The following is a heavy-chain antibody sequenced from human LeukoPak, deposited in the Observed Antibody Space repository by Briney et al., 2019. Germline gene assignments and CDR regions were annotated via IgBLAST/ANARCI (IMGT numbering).Heavy chain of an antibody. CDR2: TRDKANSYTT. J-gene: IGHJ3*02. Sequence: GGSLRLSCVASGFSFSDHYMDWVRQAPGKGLEWVGRTRDKANSYTTDYAASVKGRFTISRDDSRNSLYLQMNSLKTEDTAVYYSIRVRSGGAFDIWGQGTMVSASS. CDR1: GFSFSDHY. V-gene: IGHV3-72*01. CDR3: IRVRSGGAFDI. D-gene: IGHD3-10*01.